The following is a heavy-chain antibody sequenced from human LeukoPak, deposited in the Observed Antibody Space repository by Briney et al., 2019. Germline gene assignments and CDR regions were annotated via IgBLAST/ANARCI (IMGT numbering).Heavy chain of an antibody. V-gene: IGHV3-23*01. CDR3: AKNVGSIYAFDM. CDR1: GFTFSRYA. J-gene: IGHJ3*02. CDR2: ISGAGGST. D-gene: IGHD1-26*01. Sequence: GRSLTLFCAPSGFTFSRYAMNSVRHSPGKGLECVSVISGAGGSTYYADSVKGRFTISRDNSKNMLFLQMNSLRAEDTALYYCAKNVGSIYAFDMWGQGTMVTVSS.